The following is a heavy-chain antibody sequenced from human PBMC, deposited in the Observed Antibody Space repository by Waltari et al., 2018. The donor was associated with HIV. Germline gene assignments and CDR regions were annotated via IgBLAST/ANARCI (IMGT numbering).Heavy chain of an antibody. J-gene: IGHJ4*02. Sequence: QVQLVQSGAEVKKPGASVKVSCKASGYTFTGYYMHWVRQAPGQGLEWMELNNPNMGGTNYAQKFQGRVTMTRDTSISTAYMELSRLRSDDTAVYYCARDLGYCSSTSCYPSFWGQGTLVTVSS. CDR3: ARDLGYCSSTSCYPSF. CDR2: NNPNMGGT. CDR1: GYTFTGYY. D-gene: IGHD2-2*01. V-gene: IGHV1-2*02.